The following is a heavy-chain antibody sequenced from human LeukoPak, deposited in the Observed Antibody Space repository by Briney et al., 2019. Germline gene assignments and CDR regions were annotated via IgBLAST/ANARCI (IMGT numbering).Heavy chain of an antibody. CDR1: GFTFSSYG. CDR2: IWYGGSNK. Sequence: GGSLRLSCAASGFTFSSYGMHWVRQAPGKGLEWVAVIWYGGSNKYYADSVKGRFTISRDNSKNTLFLQVNSLRGDDTAVYYCAKAGSSSWYLDYWGQGTLVTVSS. J-gene: IGHJ4*02. CDR3: AKAGSSSWYLDY. V-gene: IGHV3-33*06. D-gene: IGHD6-13*01.